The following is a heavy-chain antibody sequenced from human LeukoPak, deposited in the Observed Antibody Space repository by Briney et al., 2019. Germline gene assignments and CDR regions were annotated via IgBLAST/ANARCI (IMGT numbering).Heavy chain of an antibody. Sequence: WASVKVSCKASGGTFSSYAISWVRQAPVQGLEWMGGIIPIFGTANYAQKFQGRVTITADESTSTAYMELSSLRSEDTAVYYCARDALSGSFFDYWGQGTLVTVSS. CDR3: ARDALSGSFFDY. V-gene: IGHV1-69*13. CDR2: IIPIFGTA. D-gene: IGHD3-10*01. CDR1: GGTFSSYA. J-gene: IGHJ4*02.